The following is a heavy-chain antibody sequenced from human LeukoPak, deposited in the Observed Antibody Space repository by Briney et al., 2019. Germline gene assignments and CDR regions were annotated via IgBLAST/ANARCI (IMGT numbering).Heavy chain of an antibody. D-gene: IGHD3-10*01. J-gene: IGHJ6*02. Sequence: KPSETLSLTCAVYGGSFSGYYWSWIRQPPGKGLEWIGEINHSGSTNYNPSLKSRVTISVDTSKNQFSLKLSSVTAADTAVYYCARSGTMVRGVPLEIPYYYYYGMDVWGQGTTVTVSS. CDR3: ARSGTMVRGVPLEIPYYYYYGMDV. V-gene: IGHV4-34*01. CDR2: INHSGST. CDR1: GGSFSGYY.